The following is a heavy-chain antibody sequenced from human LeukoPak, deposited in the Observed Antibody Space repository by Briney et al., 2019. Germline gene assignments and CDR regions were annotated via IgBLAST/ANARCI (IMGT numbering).Heavy chain of an antibody. CDR3: ATLSSGWSYAMLNFDN. Sequence: ASVKVSCKVSGYTLTELSMHWVRQAPGKGLDWVGGFDPEDGETIYAQKFQGRVTMTEDTSADTAYMELSSLRSEDTAVYYCATLSSGWSYAMLNFDNWGQGTLVTVSS. CDR1: GYTLTELS. D-gene: IGHD6-19*01. CDR2: FDPEDGET. V-gene: IGHV1-24*01. J-gene: IGHJ4*02.